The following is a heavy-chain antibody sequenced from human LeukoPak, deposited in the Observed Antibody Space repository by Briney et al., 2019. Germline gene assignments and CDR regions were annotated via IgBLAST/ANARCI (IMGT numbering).Heavy chain of an antibody. CDR1: GVTSRSSW. CDR3: AREKRTHLDY. CDR2: ITIDGSST. Sequence: GGSLRLSCAAPGVTSRSSWMHWVRQAPGKGLVWVARITIDGSSTTYADSVKGRFTISRDNAKDTVYLQMNSLRVEDTAVYYCAREKRTHLDYWGQGTLVTVSS. J-gene: IGHJ4*02. V-gene: IGHV3-74*03.